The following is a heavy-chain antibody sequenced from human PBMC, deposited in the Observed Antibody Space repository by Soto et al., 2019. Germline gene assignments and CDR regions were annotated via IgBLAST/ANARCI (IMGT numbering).Heavy chain of an antibody. V-gene: IGHV1-69*13. J-gene: IGHJ4*01. CDR2: IIPIFGTA. CDR1: GGTFSSYA. Sequence: GSSVKVSCKASGGTFSSYAISWVRQAPGQGLEWMGGIIPIFGTANYAQKFQGRVTITADESTSTAYMELSSLRSEDTAVYYCARGPLGQLYDYVWGSYRLYYFDYWS. CDR3: ARGPLGQLYDYVWGSYRLYYFDY. D-gene: IGHD3-16*02.